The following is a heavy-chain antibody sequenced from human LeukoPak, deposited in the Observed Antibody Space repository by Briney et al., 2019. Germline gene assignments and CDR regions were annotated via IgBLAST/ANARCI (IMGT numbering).Heavy chain of an antibody. V-gene: IGHV3-11*04. CDR3: ARDMRAAYGSGTYSYYFDY. D-gene: IGHD3-10*01. CDR1: GFIFSDYY. CDR2: ISRGGDTI. J-gene: IGHJ4*02. Sequence: GGSLRLSCAASGFIFSDYYMSWIRQAPGKGLEWISYISRGGDTIYYADSVKGRFTISRDNAKNPLYLEMNSLRAEDTAVYYCARDMRAAYGSGTYSYYFDYWGQGTLVTVSS.